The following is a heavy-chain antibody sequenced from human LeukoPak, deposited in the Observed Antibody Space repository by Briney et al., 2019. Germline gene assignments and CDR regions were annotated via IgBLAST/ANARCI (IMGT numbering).Heavy chain of an antibody. CDR3: AKWAGSGEQTKRYFGPFDF. J-gene: IGHJ4*02. CDR1: GFTFSNWA. CDR2: ISGDGGGT. D-gene: IGHD1/OR15-1a*01. V-gene: IGHV3-23*01. Sequence: SLRLSCAASGFTFSNWAITWVRQAPGMGLEWVSSISGDGGGTYYADSVKGRFTVSRDNSKDTLYLEINSLRVEDTAVYYCAKWAGSGEQTKRYFGPFDFWGQGTLVTVSS.